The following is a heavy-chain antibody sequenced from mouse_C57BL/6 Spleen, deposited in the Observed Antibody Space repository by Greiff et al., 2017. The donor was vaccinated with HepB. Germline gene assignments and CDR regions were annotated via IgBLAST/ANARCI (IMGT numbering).Heavy chain of an antibody. Sequence: EVKLVESGGDLVKPGGSLKLSCAASGFTFSSYGMSWVRQTPDKRLEWVATISSGGSYTYYPDSVKGRFTISRDNAKNTLYLQMSSLKSEDTAMYYCARDTTVVDPYWYCGVWGTGTTVTVSS. CDR1: GFTFSSYG. D-gene: IGHD1-1*01. CDR3: ARDTTVVDPYWYCGV. V-gene: IGHV5-6*01. CDR2: ISSGGSYT. J-gene: IGHJ1*03.